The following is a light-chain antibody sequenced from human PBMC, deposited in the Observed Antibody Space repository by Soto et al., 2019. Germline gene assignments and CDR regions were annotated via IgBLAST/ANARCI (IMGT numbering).Light chain of an antibody. CDR1: QGISSC. CDR2: KAS. J-gene: IGKJ4*02. V-gene: IGKV1-12*01. CDR3: QQTSSFPLT. Sequence: IQMTQSPFSVSASVGDRVTITCRASQGISSCLAWYQQKPGKSPTLLIYKASNLQTGVPSRFSGSGSGTDFTLTISSLQPEDFATYYCQQTSSFPLTFGGGTKVEIK.